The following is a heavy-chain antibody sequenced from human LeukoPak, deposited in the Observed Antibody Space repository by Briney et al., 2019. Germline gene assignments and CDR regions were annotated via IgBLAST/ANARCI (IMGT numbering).Heavy chain of an antibody. CDR3: ARGSGYDFWSGYYQRRVGLYYFDY. CDR2: INHSGST. J-gene: IGHJ4*02. V-gene: IGHV4-34*01. CDR1: GGSFSGYY. D-gene: IGHD3-3*01. Sequence: SETLSLTCAVYGGSFSGYYWSWIRQPPGKGLEWIGEINHSGSTNYNPSLKSRVTISVDTSKNQFSLKLSSVTAADTAVYYCARGSGYDFWSGYYQRRVGLYYFDYWGQGTLVTVSS.